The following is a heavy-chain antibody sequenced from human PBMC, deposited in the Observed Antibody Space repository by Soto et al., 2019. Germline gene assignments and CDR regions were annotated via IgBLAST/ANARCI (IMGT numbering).Heavy chain of an antibody. D-gene: IGHD6-13*01. V-gene: IGHV3-23*01. CDR3: AKIRSIAAAFSDY. J-gene: IGHJ4*02. CDR2: ISVTGAST. CDR1: GLTFSGSA. Sequence: GGSLRLSXAASGLTFSGSAMSWVRQAPGKGLEWVSSISVTGASTYYADSVQGRFTVSRDNSKDTFFLEMNSLRAEDTAVYFCAKIRSIAAAFSDYWGQGTLVTVSS.